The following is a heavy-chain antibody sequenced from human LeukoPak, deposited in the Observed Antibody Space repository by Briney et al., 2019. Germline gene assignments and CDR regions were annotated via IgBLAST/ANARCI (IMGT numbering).Heavy chain of an antibody. V-gene: IGHV3-48*01. Sequence: GGSLRLSCAASGFTFRNYSMNWVRQAPGKGLEWVSYISKSGSPIYSAYYADSVKGRFTISRDNAKNSLYLQINSLRAEDTAVYYCARLAVKTNDYWGRGTLVTVSS. D-gene: IGHD1-14*01. CDR1: GFTFRNYS. J-gene: IGHJ4*02. CDR3: ARLAVKTNDY. CDR2: ISKSGSPIYSA.